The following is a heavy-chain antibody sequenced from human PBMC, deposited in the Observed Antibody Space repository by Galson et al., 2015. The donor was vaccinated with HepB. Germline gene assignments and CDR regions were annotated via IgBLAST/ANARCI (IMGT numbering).Heavy chain of an antibody. CDR3: ARVGFRIAAAAFDY. CDR1: GFTFSSYA. V-gene: IGHV3-30*04. J-gene: IGHJ4*02. D-gene: IGHD6-13*01. CDR2: ISYDGSNK. Sequence: SLRLSCAASGFTFSSYAMHWVRQAPGKGLEWVAVISYDGSNKYYADSVKGRFTTSRDNSKNTLYLQMNSLRAEDTAVYYCARVGFRIAAAAFDYWGQGTLVTVSS.